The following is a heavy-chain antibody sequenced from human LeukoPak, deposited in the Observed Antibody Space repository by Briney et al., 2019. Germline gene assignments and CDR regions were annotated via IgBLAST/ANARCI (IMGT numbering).Heavy chain of an antibody. V-gene: IGHV3-23*01. CDR3: AKDLRRSGILINYYYMDV. Sequence: GGSLRLSCAASGFTFSSYAMSWVRQAPGKGLEWVSAISGSGGSTYYADSVKGRFTISRDNSKNTRYLQMNSLRAEDTAVYYCAKDLRRSGILINYYYMDVWGKGTTVTVSS. CDR1: GFTFSSYA. D-gene: IGHD3-10*01. CDR2: ISGSGGST. J-gene: IGHJ6*03.